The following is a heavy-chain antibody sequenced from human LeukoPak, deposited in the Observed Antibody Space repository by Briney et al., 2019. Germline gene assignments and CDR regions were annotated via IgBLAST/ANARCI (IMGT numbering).Heavy chain of an antibody. CDR1: GGAISSTAYY. CDR2: IYYSGST. Sequence: SETLSLTCNVSGGAISSTAYYWGWIRQPPGKGLEWIGSIYYSGSTYYNPSLKSRVTISVDTSHHQFSMKLNSVTAADTALYYCARHPPYGSRNWGTYYFDSWGQGTLVTVSS. V-gene: IGHV4-39*01. D-gene: IGHD1-1*01. J-gene: IGHJ4*02. CDR3: ARHPPYGSRNWGTYYFDS.